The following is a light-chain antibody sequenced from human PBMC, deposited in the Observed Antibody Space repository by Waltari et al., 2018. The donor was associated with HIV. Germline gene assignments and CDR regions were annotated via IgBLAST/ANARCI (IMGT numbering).Light chain of an antibody. Sequence: QSVLTQPPSVSGAPGQRVTISCTGSSSNIGARFDVHWYQQLPGTAPNLLIYGDNNRPSGVPDRFSGSKSGTSASLAITGLQAEDDADYYCCSYAGSSNWVFGGGTKLTVL. CDR3: CSYAGSSNWV. J-gene: IGLJ3*02. V-gene: IGLV1-40*01. CDR2: GDN. CDR1: SSNIGARFD.